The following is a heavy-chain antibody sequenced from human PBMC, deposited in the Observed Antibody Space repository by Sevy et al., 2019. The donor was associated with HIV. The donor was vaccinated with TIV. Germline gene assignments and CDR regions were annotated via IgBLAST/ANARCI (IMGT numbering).Heavy chain of an antibody. CDR3: VSIFLSYRSGWSYFDY. V-gene: IGHV3-66*02. Sequence: GGYLRLSCAISGFTVNDKYIIWVRQAPGKGLEWVSVIFSSGSTYYADSAKGRFTISRDNSKNTVDLQMNSVRAEDTPVYYCVSIFLSYRSGWSYFDYWGQGTLVTVSS. CDR1: GFTVNDKY. D-gene: IGHD6-19*01. CDR2: IFSSGST. J-gene: IGHJ4*02.